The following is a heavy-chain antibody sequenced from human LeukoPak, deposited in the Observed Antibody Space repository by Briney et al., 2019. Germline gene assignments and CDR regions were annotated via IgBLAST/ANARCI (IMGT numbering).Heavy chain of an antibody. V-gene: IGHV3-21*01. CDR1: GFTFSSYS. Sequence: GGSLRLSCSASGFTFSSYSINWVSQAPGKGLEWVSSISSSSSYIYYADSVKGRFTISRDNAKNSLYLQMNSLRAEDTAVYYCARTPGTTFDAFDIWGQGTMVTVSS. CDR3: ARTPGTTFDAFDI. J-gene: IGHJ3*02. CDR2: ISSSSSYI. D-gene: IGHD1-1*01.